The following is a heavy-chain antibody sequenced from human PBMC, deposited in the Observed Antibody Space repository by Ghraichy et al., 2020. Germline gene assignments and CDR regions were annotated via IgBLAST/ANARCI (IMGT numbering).Heavy chain of an antibody. CDR3: ARGRMPVRHRNRQLGFDL. J-gene: IGHJ2*01. D-gene: IGHD6-6*01. Sequence: SETLSLTCAVYGGSFSGYYWSWIRQPPGKGLEWIGEINHSGSTNYNPSLKSRVTISVDTSKNQFSLKLSSVTAADTAVYYCARGRMPVRHRNRQLGFDLWGRGTLVTVSS. CDR1: GGSFSGYY. CDR2: INHSGST. V-gene: IGHV4-34*01.